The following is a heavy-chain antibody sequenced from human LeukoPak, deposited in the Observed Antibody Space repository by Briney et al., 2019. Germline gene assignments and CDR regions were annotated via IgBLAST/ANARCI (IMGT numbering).Heavy chain of an antibody. CDR1: GFTFSSYT. V-gene: IGHV3-21*03. CDR3: VKDGGYCTAATCNNWFDT. D-gene: IGHD2-2*03. Sequence: GGSLRLSCAASGFTFSSYTMNWVRQAPGKGLEWVSSISTSSTYIYYAHSVKGRFTISRDNAKNSLYLRMNSLRVEDTAVYYCVKDGGYCTAATCNNWFDTWGQGTLVTVSS. CDR2: ISTSSTYI. J-gene: IGHJ5*02.